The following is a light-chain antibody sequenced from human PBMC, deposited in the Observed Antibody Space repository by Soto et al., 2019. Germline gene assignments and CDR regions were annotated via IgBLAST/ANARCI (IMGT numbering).Light chain of an antibody. J-gene: IGLJ2*01. CDR1: SSDVGGYNY. V-gene: IGLV2-14*01. CDR2: EVS. Sequence: QSTLTQPASVSGSPGQSITISCTGTSSDVGGYNYVSWYQQHPGKAPKLMIYEVSYRPSGVSNRFSGSKSGNTASLTISGLQAEDEADYYCSSYTSSSTPHVVFGGGTKLTVL. CDR3: SSYTSSSTPHVV.